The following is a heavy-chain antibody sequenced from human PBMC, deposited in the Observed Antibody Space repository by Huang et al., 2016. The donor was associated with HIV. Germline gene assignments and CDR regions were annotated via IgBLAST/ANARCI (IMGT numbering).Heavy chain of an antibody. CDR3: ARGRYCSGGSCRKDAFDI. D-gene: IGHD2-15*01. V-gene: IGHV4-34*01. Sequence: QVQLQQWGAGLLKPSETLSLTCAVYGGSFSGYDWSWLRQTQGNGLEWIGEINHRRSTNYNPALKSRVTISVDTSKNQFSLKLSSVTAADTAVYYCARGRYCSGGSCRKDAFDIWGQGTMVTVSS. CDR1: GGSFSGYD. CDR2: INHRRST. J-gene: IGHJ3*02.